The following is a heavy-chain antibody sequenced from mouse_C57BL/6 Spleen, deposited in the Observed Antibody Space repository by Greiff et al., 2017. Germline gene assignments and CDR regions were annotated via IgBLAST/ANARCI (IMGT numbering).Heavy chain of an antibody. D-gene: IGHD1-1*01. V-gene: IGHV1-81*01. Sequence: QVQLKESGAELARPGASVKLSCKASGYTFTSYGISWVKQRTGQGLEWIGEIYPRSGNTYYNEKFKGKATLTADKSSSTAYMELRSLTSEDSAVYFCARSQDCYGREWDYWGQGTTLTVSS. CDR3: ARSQDCYGREWDY. CDR1: GYTFTSYG. CDR2: IYPRSGNT. J-gene: IGHJ2*01.